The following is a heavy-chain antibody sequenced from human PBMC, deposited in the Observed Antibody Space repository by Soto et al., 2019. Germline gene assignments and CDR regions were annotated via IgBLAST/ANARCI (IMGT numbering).Heavy chain of an antibody. Sequence: QVQLQESGPGLVKPSETLSLTCTVSGGSVSSGSYYWSWIRQPPGKGLEWIGYIYYSGSTNYNPSLKSRVTISVDTSKTQFSLKLSSVTAADTALYYCARELNDYGGTNAFDIWGQGTMVTVSS. CDR2: IYYSGST. J-gene: IGHJ3*02. D-gene: IGHD4-17*01. CDR3: ARELNDYGGTNAFDI. V-gene: IGHV4-61*01. CDR1: GGSVSSGSYY.